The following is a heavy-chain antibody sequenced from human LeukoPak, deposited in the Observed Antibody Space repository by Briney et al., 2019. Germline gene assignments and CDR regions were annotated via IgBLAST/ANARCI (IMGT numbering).Heavy chain of an antibody. J-gene: IGHJ4*02. CDR2: VSNSGKT. D-gene: IGHD3-22*01. CDR1: GGSIRDFN. V-gene: IGHV4-4*08. CDR3: ASRAFNDSSGLDC. Sequence: TLSPPSRVSGGSIRDFNRTWIRNPPGKGLEWTGHVSNSGKTKYNHSLKSRVTISRDTSKKHFSLNLSSVSAADTAVYYCASRAFNDSSGLDCWGQGILVTVSS.